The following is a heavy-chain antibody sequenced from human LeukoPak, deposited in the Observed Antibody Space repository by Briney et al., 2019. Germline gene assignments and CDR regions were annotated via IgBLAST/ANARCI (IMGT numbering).Heavy chain of an antibody. CDR2: ISSSGSTI. CDR3: ARDGLALVGADNAEYFQH. CDR1: GFTFSDYY. Sequence: GGSLRLSCAASGFTFSDYYMSWIRQAPGKGLERVSYISSSGSTIYYADSVKGRFTISRDNAKNSLYLQMNSLRAEDTAVYYCARDGLALVGADNAEYFQHWGQGTLVTVSS. V-gene: IGHV3-11*01. J-gene: IGHJ1*01. D-gene: IGHD1-26*01.